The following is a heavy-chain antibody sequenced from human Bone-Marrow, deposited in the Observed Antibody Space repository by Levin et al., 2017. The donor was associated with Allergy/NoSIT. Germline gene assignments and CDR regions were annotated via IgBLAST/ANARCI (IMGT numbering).Heavy chain of an antibody. CDR1: GFTFSSYA. CDR2: ISGSGGST. V-gene: IGHV3-23*01. D-gene: IGHD2-8*02. Sequence: PSETLSLTCAASGFTFSSYAMSWVRQAPGKGLEWVSAISGSGGSTYYADSVKGRFTISRDNSKNTLYLQMNSLRAEDTAVYYCAKDRVTGGVCYILSRGWFDPWGQGTLVTVSS. J-gene: IGHJ5*02. CDR3: AKDRVTGGVCYILSRGWFDP.